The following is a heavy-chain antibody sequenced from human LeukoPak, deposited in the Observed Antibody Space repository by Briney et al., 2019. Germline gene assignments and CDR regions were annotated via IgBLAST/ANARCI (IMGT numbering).Heavy chain of an antibody. V-gene: IGHV4-59*01. Sequence: SETLSLICTVSGGSYYWSWIRQPPGKGLEWIGFVYYSGNTNYSPSLKSRVTISLDTSKNQFSLKLRSVTTADTAVYYCARGRYQLDYWGQGTL. J-gene: IGHJ4*02. CDR3: ARGRYQLDY. D-gene: IGHD2-2*01. CDR2: VYYSGNT. CDR1: GGSYY.